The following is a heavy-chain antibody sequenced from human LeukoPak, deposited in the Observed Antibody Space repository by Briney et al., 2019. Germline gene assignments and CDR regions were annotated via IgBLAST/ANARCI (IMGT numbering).Heavy chain of an antibody. V-gene: IGHV3-66*01. CDR2: IYGGGGT. CDR3: AREGGGPSGPLDY. Sequence: PGGSLRLSCAASGFTVSSNYMTWVRQAPGTGLERVSVIYGGGGTNYSDSVKGRFTISRDNSKNTLYFQMNSRRAEDTAVYYCAREGGGPSGPLDYWGQGTLVTVSS. CDR1: GFTVSSNY. J-gene: IGHJ4*02. D-gene: IGHD3-3*01.